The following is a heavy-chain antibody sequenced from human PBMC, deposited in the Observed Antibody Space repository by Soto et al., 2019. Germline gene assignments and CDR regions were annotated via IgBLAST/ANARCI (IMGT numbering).Heavy chain of an antibody. CDR1: CGSISSYY. CDR3: ARLVATMDFDY. J-gene: IGHJ4*02. Sequence: SETLSLTCTVSCGSISSYYWSWIRQPPGKGLEWIGYIYYSGSTNYNPSLKSRVTISVDTSKNQFSLKLSSVTAADTAVYYCARLVATMDFDYWGQGTLVTVS. V-gene: IGHV4-59*01. D-gene: IGHD5-12*01. CDR2: IYYSGST.